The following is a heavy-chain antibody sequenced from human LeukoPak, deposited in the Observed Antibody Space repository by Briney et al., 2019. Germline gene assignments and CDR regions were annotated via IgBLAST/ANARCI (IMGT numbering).Heavy chain of an antibody. Sequence: SETLSLTCTVSGGSISSDYWNWIRQPPGKGLEWIGEINHSGSTNYNPSLKSRVTISVDTSKNQFSLKLSSVTAADTAVYYCARPLYYDFWSGYYGDGYFDYWGQGTLVTVSS. V-gene: IGHV4-34*01. D-gene: IGHD3-3*01. CDR3: ARPLYYDFWSGYYGDGYFDY. CDR1: GGSISSDY. CDR2: INHSGST. J-gene: IGHJ4*02.